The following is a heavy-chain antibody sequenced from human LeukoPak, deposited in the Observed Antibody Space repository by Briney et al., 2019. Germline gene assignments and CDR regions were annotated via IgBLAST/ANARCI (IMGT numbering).Heavy chain of an antibody. D-gene: IGHD3-22*01. CDR2: ISWNSGSI. CDR1: GFTFDDYA. V-gene: IGHV3-9*01. CDR3: AKGRYDSSGYIDY. J-gene: IGHJ4*02. Sequence: GGSLRLSCAASGFTFDDYAMHWVRHAPGKGLEWVSGISWNSGSIGYADSVKSRFTISRDNAKNSLYLQMNSLRAEDTALYYCAKGRYDSSGYIDYWGQGTLVTVSS.